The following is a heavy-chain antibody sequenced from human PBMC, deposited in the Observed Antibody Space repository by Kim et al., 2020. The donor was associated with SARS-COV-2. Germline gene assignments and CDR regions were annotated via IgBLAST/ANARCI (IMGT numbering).Heavy chain of an antibody. D-gene: IGHD3-10*01. Sequence: KFQGRVTITRDTSATSVYMDLSSLRSDDTAVYYCAREGGYSGRTQDGMDVWGQGTTVTVSS. V-gene: IGHV1-3*01. CDR3: AREGGYSGRTQDGMDV. J-gene: IGHJ6*02.